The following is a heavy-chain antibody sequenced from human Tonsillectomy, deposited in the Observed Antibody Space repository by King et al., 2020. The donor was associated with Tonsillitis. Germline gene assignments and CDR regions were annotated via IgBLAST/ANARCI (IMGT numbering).Heavy chain of an antibody. J-gene: IGHJ5*02. CDR3: ARDAVRGVIVSWCDP. Sequence: VQLVESGGAVVHPGKSLSLSCAASGFTFSDYALHWVRQAPGKGLEWVAVISDDGSREYYVDSVKGRFTISRDNSNNTLYLQMNPLRADDTAVYYCARDAVRGVIVSWCDPWGQGTLVTVSS. CDR2: ISDDGSRE. CDR1: GFTFSDYA. V-gene: IGHV3-30*04. D-gene: IGHD3-10*01.